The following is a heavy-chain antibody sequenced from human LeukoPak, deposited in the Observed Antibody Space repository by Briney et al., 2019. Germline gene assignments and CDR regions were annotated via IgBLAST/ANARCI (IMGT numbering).Heavy chain of an antibody. CDR1: GFTFSSFP. CDR2: ISGSGDNT. D-gene: IGHD6-13*01. CDR3: AKGQLVLVS. J-gene: IGHJ5*02. V-gene: IGHV3-23*01. Sequence: GSLRLSCAASGFTFSSFPMTWVRQAPGKGQEWVSGISGSGDNTYYADSVKGRFTISRDNSKNTLYLQMSSLRAEDTAVYYCAKGQLVLVSWGQGTLVTVSS.